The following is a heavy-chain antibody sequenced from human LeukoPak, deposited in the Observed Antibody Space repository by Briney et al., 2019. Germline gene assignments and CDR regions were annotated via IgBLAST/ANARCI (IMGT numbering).Heavy chain of an antibody. J-gene: IGHJ5*02. CDR1: GLTFRNYG. CDR3: ARVVVSTLNWFDP. Sequence: GGSLSLSCAASGLTFRNYGMAWVRQAPGEGLEWVSAITSSGDSTFYADSVKGRFTISRDDSRNTLYLRMNSLRVEDTALYYCARVVVSTLNWFDPWGQGTLVTVSS. CDR2: ITSSGDST. D-gene: IGHD2-2*01. V-gene: IGHV3-23*01.